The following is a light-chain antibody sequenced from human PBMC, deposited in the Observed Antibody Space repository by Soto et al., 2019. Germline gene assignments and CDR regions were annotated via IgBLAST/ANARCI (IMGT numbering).Light chain of an antibody. Sequence: ETVMTQSPATLSVSPGERATLSCRASQSVSSNLAWYQQKPGQAPRLLIYGASTRATGIPARFSGSGSGTDFTLTISSLQSGDLGDEFFQEYKNWPPLTFGGGTKVEIK. J-gene: IGKJ4*01. CDR2: GAS. V-gene: IGKV3-15*01. CDR3: QEYKNWPPLT. CDR1: QSVSSN.